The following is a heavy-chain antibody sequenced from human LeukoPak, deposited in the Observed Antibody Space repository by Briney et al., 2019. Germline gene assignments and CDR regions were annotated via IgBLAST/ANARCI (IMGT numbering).Heavy chain of an antibody. Sequence: PGGSLRLSCAASGFTFSSYAMSWVRQAPGKGLEWVSAISGSGGSTYYADSVKGRFTISRDNAKNSLYLQMNSLRAEDTAVYYCARVEPKVATNGYWGQGTLVTVSS. V-gene: IGHV3-23*01. D-gene: IGHD5-12*01. J-gene: IGHJ4*02. CDR1: GFTFSSYA. CDR3: ARVEPKVATNGY. CDR2: ISGSGGST.